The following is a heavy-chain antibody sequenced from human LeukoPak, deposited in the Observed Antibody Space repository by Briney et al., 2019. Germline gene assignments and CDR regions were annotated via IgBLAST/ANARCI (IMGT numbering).Heavy chain of an antibody. Sequence: ASVKVSCKASGYTFTGYYMHWVRQAPGQGLEWTGWINPNSGGTNYAQKFQGRVTMTRDTSISTAYMELSRLRSDDTAVYYCARVTFGEFYYYMDVWGKGTTVTISS. D-gene: IGHD3-10*01. J-gene: IGHJ6*03. CDR2: INPNSGGT. CDR1: GYTFTGYY. CDR3: ARVTFGEFYYYMDV. V-gene: IGHV1-2*02.